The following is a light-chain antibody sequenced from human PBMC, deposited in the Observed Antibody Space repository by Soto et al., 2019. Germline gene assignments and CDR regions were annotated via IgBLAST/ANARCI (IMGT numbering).Light chain of an antibody. CDR1: QSVTSDY. Sequence: VLTQSPGTVSLSPGERATLSCRASQSVTSDYLAWYQQKPGQAPRLLLYAASSRATGIPDRFSGSRSGTDFTLSISRLEPEDFAVYYCQQYGSSITWTFGQGTKVEIK. CDR2: AAS. CDR3: QQYGSSITWT. V-gene: IGKV3-20*01. J-gene: IGKJ1*01.